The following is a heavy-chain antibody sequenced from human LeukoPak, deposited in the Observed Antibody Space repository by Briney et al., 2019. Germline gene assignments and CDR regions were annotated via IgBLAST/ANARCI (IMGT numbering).Heavy chain of an antibody. CDR1: GFTFSSYE. V-gene: IGHV3-48*03. CDR3: ARGRGDYFDY. J-gene: IGHJ4*02. Sequence: PGGSLRLSCAASGFTFSSYEMNWVRQAPGKGLEWVSYISSSGSTIYYADSVKDRFTISRDNAKNSLYLQMNSLRAEDTAVYYCARGRGDYFDYWGQGTLVTASS. D-gene: IGHD3-16*01. CDR2: ISSSGSTI.